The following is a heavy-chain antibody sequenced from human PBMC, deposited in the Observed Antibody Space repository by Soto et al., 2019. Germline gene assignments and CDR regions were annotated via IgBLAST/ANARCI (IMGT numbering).Heavy chain of an antibody. CDR3: ASCITMVRGVSCAFDI. J-gene: IGHJ3*02. CDR1: EFTFSSYA. Sequence: GGSLRLSCAASEFTFSSYAMHWVRQAPGKGLEWVAVISYDGSNKYYADSVKGRFTISRDNSKHTLYLQMNSRRAEDTAGYYCASCITMVRGVSCAFDIWGQGTMVTVSS. D-gene: IGHD3-10*01. V-gene: IGHV3-30-3*01. CDR2: ISYDGSNK.